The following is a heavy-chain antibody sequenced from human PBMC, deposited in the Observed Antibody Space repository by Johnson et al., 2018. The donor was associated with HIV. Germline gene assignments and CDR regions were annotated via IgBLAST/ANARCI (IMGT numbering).Heavy chain of an antibody. CDR3: ARDQGFVYGGNSDAFDI. D-gene: IGHD4-23*01. CDR1: GFTVSSNY. CDR2: IYSGGST. J-gene: IGHJ3*02. Sequence: VQLVESGGGLVQPGGSLRLSCAASGFTVSSNYMSWVRQAPGKGLGWVSVIYSGGSTYYADSVKGRFTISRDNSKNTLYLQMNSLRAEDTAVYYCARDQGFVYGGNSDAFDIWGQGTMVTVSS. V-gene: IGHV3-66*01.